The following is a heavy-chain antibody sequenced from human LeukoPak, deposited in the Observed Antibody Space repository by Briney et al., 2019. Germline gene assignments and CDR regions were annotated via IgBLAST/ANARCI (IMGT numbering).Heavy chain of an antibody. D-gene: IGHD3-16*01. Sequence: GASVKVSCKASGYTFTDFYMHWVRQAPGQGLEWLGWMNPKTGETRYGQNFQGRVTMTRDTSITTAYMELSSLRSDDTAVYYCAREAGDNTYNVWGQGTMVTVS. CDR2: MNPKTGET. CDR1: GYTFTDFY. CDR3: AREAGDNTYNV. J-gene: IGHJ3*01. V-gene: IGHV1-2*02.